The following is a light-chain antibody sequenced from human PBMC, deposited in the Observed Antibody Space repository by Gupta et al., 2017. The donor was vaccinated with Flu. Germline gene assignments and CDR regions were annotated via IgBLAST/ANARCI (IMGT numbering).Light chain of an antibody. J-gene: IGKJ2*01. CDR3: QQYNNWPPYT. CDR1: QSVSSN. V-gene: IGKV3-15*01. Sequence: EIVMTQSPATLSVSPGERATLSSRACQSVSSNLTWYQQQPAQAPRLLLFCASTRSTGIPASFIGSGSATTFTLTISSLQSEDFAVSYCQQYNNWPPYTFGQGTKLEIK. CDR2: CAS.